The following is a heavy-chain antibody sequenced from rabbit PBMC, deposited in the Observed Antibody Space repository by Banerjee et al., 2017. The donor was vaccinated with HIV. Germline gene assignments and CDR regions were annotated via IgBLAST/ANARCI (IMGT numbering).Heavy chain of an antibody. J-gene: IGHJ4*01. Sequence: QEQLEESGGDLVKPEGSLTLTCTASGFSFSSSYYMCWVRQAPGKGLEWIGCIYAGSSGSTYYASWAKGRFTISKTSSTTVTLQMTSLTAADTATYFCARGSSSFYYFDLWGQGTLVTVS. CDR1: GFSFSSSYY. V-gene: IGHV1S45*01. D-gene: IGHD8-1*01. CDR3: ARGSSSFYYFDL. CDR2: IYAGSSGST.